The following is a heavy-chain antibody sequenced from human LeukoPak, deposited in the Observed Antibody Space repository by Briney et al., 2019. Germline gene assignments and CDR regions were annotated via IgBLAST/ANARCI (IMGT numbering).Heavy chain of an antibody. Sequence: PGGSLRLSCAASGFTFSSYSMNWVRQAPGKELEWVSSISSSSSYIYYADSVKGRFTIFRDNAKNSLYLQMNSLRAEDTAVYYCARVSGGSGWYYFDYWGQGTLVTVSS. CDR1: GFTFSSYS. J-gene: IGHJ4*02. CDR3: ARVSGGSGWYYFDY. D-gene: IGHD6-19*01. V-gene: IGHV3-21*01. CDR2: ISSSSSYI.